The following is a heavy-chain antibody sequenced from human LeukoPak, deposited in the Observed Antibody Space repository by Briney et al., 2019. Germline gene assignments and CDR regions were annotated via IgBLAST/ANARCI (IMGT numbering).Heavy chain of an antibody. Sequence: GGSLRLSCAASGFTFSSYAMSWVRQAPGKGLEWVSAVSGSGGSTYYADSVKGRFTISRDNSKNTLYLQMNSLRAEDTAVYYCAKSRGSSWTYDAFDIWGQGTMVTVSS. J-gene: IGHJ3*02. CDR3: AKSRGSSWTYDAFDI. V-gene: IGHV3-23*01. CDR2: VSGSGGST. CDR1: GFTFSSYA. D-gene: IGHD6-13*01.